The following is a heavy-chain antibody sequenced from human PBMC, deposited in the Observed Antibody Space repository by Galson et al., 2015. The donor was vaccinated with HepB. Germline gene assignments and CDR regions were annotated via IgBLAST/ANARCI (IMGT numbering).Heavy chain of an antibody. CDR3: ARDWVHSPRITIFGVGLYGAFDI. D-gene: IGHD3-3*01. CDR1: GFTFSSYA. Sequence: SLRLSCAASGFTFSSYAMHWVRQAPGKGLEWVAVISYDGSNKYYADSVKGRFTISRDNSKNTLYLQMNSLRAEDTAVYYCARDWVHSPRITIFGVGLYGAFDIWGQGTMVTVSS. V-gene: IGHV3-30-3*01. CDR2: ISYDGSNK. J-gene: IGHJ3*02.